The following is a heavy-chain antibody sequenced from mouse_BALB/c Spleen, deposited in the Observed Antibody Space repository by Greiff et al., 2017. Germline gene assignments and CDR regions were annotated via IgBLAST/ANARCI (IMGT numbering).Heavy chain of an antibody. J-gene: IGHJ3*01. D-gene: IGHD2-4*01. CDR3: ARGVYYDYDWETSWFAY. CDR2: ISDGGSYT. CDR1: GFTFSDYY. Sequence: EVNLVESGGGLVKPGGSLKLSCAASGFTFSDYYMYWVRQTPEKRLEWVATISDGGSYTYYPDSVKGRFTISRDNAKNNLYLQMSSLKSEDTAMYYCARGVYYDYDWETSWFAYWGQGTLVTVSA. V-gene: IGHV5-4*02.